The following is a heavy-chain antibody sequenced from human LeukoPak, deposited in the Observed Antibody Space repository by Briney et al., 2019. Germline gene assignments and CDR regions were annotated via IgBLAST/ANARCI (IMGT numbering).Heavy chain of an antibody. CDR1: GKTLSDLS. D-gene: IGHD5-18*01. CDR3: VTGFTTMAVDYFDY. J-gene: IGHJ4*02. CDR2: SDPEDGER. Sequence: VASVKVSCKVSGKTLSDLSIHWLRQPPGKGLEWLGGSDPEDGERIYAQMFQGRVTMTEDTSIDTAYMELSSLRSEDAAVYYSVTGFTTMAVDYFDYWGQGTLVTVSP. V-gene: IGHV1-24*01.